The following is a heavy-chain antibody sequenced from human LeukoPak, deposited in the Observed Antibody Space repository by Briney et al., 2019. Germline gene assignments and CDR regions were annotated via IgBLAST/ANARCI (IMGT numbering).Heavy chain of an antibody. CDR3: ASRGYSGYAPRDY. Sequence: ASVKVSCKASGGTFSSYAISWVRQAPGQGLEWMGGIIPIFGTANYAQKFQGRVTITTDESTSTAYMELSSLRSEDTAVYYCASRGYSGYAPRDYWGQGTLVTVSS. CDR1: GGTFSSYA. D-gene: IGHD5-12*01. V-gene: IGHV1-69*05. J-gene: IGHJ4*02. CDR2: IIPIFGTA.